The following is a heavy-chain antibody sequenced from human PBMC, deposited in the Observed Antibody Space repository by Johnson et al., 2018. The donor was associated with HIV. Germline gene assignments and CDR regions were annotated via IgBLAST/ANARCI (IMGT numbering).Heavy chain of an antibody. Sequence: VQLVESGGGVVRPGGSLRLSCAASGFTFSNAWMSWVRQAPGKGLEWVGRIKSKTDGGTTDYAAPVKGRFTISRDDSKNTLYLQMNSLRAEDTAVYYCARDRRGATIDDAFDIWGQGTMVTVSS. D-gene: IGHD1-26*01. V-gene: IGHV3-15*01. CDR3: ARDRRGATIDDAFDI. CDR1: GFTFSNAW. CDR2: IKSKTDGGTT. J-gene: IGHJ3*02.